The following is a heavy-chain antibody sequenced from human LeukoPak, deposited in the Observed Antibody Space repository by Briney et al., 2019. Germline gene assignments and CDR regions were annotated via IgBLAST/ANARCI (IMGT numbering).Heavy chain of an antibody. D-gene: IGHD7-27*01. Sequence: GGSLRLSCAASGFTFSSYWVYWVRQGPGKGLVWVSRINGDGSITTYADSVKGRFAISRDNAKNTVFLQMNSLRAEDTAVYYCARVGVSWGGFDIWGQGTMVTVSS. CDR1: GFTFSSYW. CDR2: INGDGSIT. CDR3: ARVGVSWGGFDI. J-gene: IGHJ3*02. V-gene: IGHV3-74*01.